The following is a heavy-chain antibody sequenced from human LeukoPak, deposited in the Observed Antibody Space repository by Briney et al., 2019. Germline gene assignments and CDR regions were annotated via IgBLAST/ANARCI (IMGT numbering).Heavy chain of an antibody. CDR3: ARGKMGDFWSGPPRFFDY. CDR2: ISGSGGST. J-gene: IGHJ4*02. V-gene: IGHV3-23*01. Sequence: PGGSLRLSCAASGFTFSSYAMSWVRQAPGKGLEWVSAISGSGGSTYYADSVKGRFTISRDNSKNTLYLQMNSQRAEDTAVYYCARGKMGDFWSGPPRFFDYWGQGTLVTVSS. D-gene: IGHD3-3*01. CDR1: GFTFSSYA.